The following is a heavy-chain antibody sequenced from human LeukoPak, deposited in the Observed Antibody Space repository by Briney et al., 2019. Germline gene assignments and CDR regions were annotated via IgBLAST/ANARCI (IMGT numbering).Heavy chain of an antibody. Sequence: PGGSLRLSCAASGFTFSDYAIHWVRQAPGKGLEWVSLISHDGKAVSYADSVKGRFSISRDNSQNTLYLQINGLRADDTALYYCARDEIPRGSGSFLGHWGQGTLVSVSS. V-gene: IGHV3-30*01. J-gene: IGHJ4*02. CDR1: GFTFSDYA. D-gene: IGHD1-26*01. CDR3: ARDEIPRGSGSFLGH. CDR2: ISHDGKAV.